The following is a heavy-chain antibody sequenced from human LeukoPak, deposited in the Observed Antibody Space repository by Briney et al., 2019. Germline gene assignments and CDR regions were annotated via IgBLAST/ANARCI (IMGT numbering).Heavy chain of an antibody. J-gene: IGHJ3*02. CDR2: IYPGDSDT. CDR1: GYSFTSYW. D-gene: IGHD2-2*01. Sequence: GESLKISCKGSGYSFTSYWIGWVRQMPGKGLEWMGIIYPGDSDTRYSPSFQGLVTISADKSISTAYLQWSSLKASDTAMYYCARRYCSSTSCYAFDIWGQGTMVTVSS. CDR3: ARRYCSSTSCYAFDI. V-gene: IGHV5-51*01.